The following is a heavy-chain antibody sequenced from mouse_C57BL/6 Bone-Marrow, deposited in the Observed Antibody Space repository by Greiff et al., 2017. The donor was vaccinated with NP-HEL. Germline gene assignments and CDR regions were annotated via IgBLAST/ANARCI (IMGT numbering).Heavy chain of an antibody. CDR3: TTELHRYSDV. J-gene: IGHJ1*01. V-gene: IGHV14-3*01. CDR2: IDPANGNT. D-gene: IGHD1-1*01. Sequence: EVQLQQSVAELVRPRSSVKFSCTASGFTIKNTYMHWVKQRPEQGLEWIGRIDPANGNTKYAPKFQGKATITADTSSNTAYLQLSSLTSEDTAKDSATTELHRYSDVWAPGTPVP. CDR1: GFTIKNTY.